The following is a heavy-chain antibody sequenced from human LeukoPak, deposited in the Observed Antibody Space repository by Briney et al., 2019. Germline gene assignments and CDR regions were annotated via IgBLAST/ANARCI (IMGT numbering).Heavy chain of an antibody. D-gene: IGHD6-6*01. CDR3: AKDKRLSSSSSGGYY. Sequence: PGGSLRLSCAASGFTFSSYAMSWVRQAPGKGLEWVSAISGSGGSTYYADSVKGRFTISRDNSKNTLYLQMNSLRAEDTAVYYCAKDKRLSSSSSGGYYWGQGTLVTVSS. CDR1: GFTFSSYA. V-gene: IGHV3-23*01. CDR2: ISGSGGST. J-gene: IGHJ4*02.